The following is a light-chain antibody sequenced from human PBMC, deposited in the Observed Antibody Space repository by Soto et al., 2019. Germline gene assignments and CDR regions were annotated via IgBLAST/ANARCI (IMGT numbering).Light chain of an antibody. CDR1: SSDVGAYNY. V-gene: IGLV2-14*01. CDR2: EVS. J-gene: IGLJ2*01. Sequence: QSALTQPASVSRSPGQSITISCTGTSSDVGAYNYVSWYQHHPGRAPKLIIFEVSHRPSGVSDRFSGSKSGNTASLTISGLQTEDEPDYYCTSYTRTRNLLFGGGTKVTVL. CDR3: TSYTRTRNLL.